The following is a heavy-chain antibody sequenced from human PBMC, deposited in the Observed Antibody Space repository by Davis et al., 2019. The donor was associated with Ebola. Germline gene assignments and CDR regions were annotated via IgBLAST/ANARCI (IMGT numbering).Heavy chain of an antibody. CDR3: ARNYDSSGYYYGFDY. Sequence: ASVKVSCKASGYTFTSYYMHWVRQAPGQGLEWMGWINPNSGGTNYAQKFQGRVTMTRDTSISTAYMELSRLRSDDTAVYYCARNYDSSGYYYGFDYWGQGTLVTVSS. V-gene: IGHV1-2*02. J-gene: IGHJ4*02. D-gene: IGHD3-22*01. CDR2: INPNSGGT. CDR1: GYTFTSYY.